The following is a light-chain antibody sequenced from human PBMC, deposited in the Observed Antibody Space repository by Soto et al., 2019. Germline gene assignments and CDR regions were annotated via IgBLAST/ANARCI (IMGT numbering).Light chain of an antibody. J-gene: IGLJ3*02. CDR1: SSNIGAGYA. CDR3: QSFDSSLSAWV. Sequence: QSVLTQPPSLSGAPGQRVTISCTGSSSNIGAGYAVNWYQQLPGTAPKLLIYSNSNRPSGVPDRFSGSKSGTSASLAITGLQADHEADYYCQSFDSSLSAWVFGGGTKLTVL. V-gene: IGLV1-40*01. CDR2: SNS.